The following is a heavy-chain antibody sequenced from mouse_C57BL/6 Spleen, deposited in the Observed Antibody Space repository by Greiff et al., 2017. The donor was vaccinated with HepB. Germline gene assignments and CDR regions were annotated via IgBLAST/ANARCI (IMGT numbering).Heavy chain of an antibody. J-gene: IGHJ1*03. Sequence: QVQLQQSGAELMKPGASVKLSCKATGYTFTGYWIEWVKQRPGHGLEWIGEILPGSGSTNYNEKFKGKATFTADTSSNTAYMQLSSLTTEDSAIYYCARGVPLYYGSSYEYFDVWGTGTTVTVSS. D-gene: IGHD1-1*01. CDR3: ARGVPLYYGSSYEYFDV. V-gene: IGHV1-9*01. CDR2: ILPGSGST. CDR1: GYTFTGYW.